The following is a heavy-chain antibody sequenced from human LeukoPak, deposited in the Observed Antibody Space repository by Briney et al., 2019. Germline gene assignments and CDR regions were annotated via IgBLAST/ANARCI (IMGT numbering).Heavy chain of an antibody. D-gene: IGHD5/OR15-5a*01. V-gene: IGHV4-39*01. CDR1: GGSISSSSYY. CDR3: ARSVRDAFDI. J-gene: IGHJ3*02. CDR2: IYYSGST. Sequence: SETLSLTCTVSGGSISSSSYYWVWIRQPPGKGLEWIGSIYYSGSTYYNPSLKIRVTISVDTSKNQFSLRLSSVTAADTAVYYCARSVRDAFDIWGHGTMVTVSS.